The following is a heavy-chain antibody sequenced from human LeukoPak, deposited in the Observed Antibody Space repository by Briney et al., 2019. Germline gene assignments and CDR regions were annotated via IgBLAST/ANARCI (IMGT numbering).Heavy chain of an antibody. Sequence: SETLSLTCPVYGGSFSGYYWSWIRQPPGKGLEWIGEINHSGSTNYNPSLKSRVTISVDTSKNQFSLKLSSVTAADTAVYYCARSGWYDYWGQGTLVTVSS. CDR1: GGSFSGYY. CDR3: ARSGWYDY. D-gene: IGHD6-19*01. J-gene: IGHJ4*02. V-gene: IGHV4-34*01. CDR2: INHSGST.